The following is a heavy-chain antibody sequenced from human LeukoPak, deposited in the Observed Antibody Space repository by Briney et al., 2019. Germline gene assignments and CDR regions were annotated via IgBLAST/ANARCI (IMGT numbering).Heavy chain of an antibody. CDR3: ARARIDYSCGSQGYFQH. D-gene: IGHD3-22*01. CDR2: IYTSGST. V-gene: IGHV4-4*07. J-gene: IGHJ1*01. CDR1: GVSISSYY. Sequence: SETLSLTCTVSGVSISSYYWSWIRQPAGKGLEWIGRIYTSGSTNYNPSLKSRVTMSVDTSKNQFSLKLSSVTAADTAVYYCARARIDYSCGSQGYFQHWGQGTLVTVSS.